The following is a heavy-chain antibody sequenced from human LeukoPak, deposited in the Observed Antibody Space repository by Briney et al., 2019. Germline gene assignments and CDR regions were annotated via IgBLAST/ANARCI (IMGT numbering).Heavy chain of an antibody. V-gene: IGHV4-4*02. CDR2: IYHSGST. D-gene: IGHD3-10*01. CDR1: GGSISSSNW. Sequence: PSETLSLTCTVSGGSISSSNWWSWVRQPPGKGLEWIGEIYHSGSTNYNPSLKSRVTISVDKSKNQFSLKLSSVTAADTAVYYCARDMDIAGGSGRRGDWLDPWGQGTLVTVSS. CDR3: ARDMDIAGGSGRRGDWLDP. J-gene: IGHJ5*02.